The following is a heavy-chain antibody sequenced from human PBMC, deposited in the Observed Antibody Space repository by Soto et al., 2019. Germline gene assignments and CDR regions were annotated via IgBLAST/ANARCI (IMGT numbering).Heavy chain of an antibody. Sequence: QVQLVQSGAEVKKPGSSVKVSCKASGGTFSSYAISWVRQAPGQGLEWMGGIIPIFGTANYAQKFQGRVTITADESTSTAYMSLSSLRSEDTAVYYCASAHYDSSGYNTYYFDYWGQGTLVTVSS. D-gene: IGHD3-22*01. J-gene: IGHJ4*02. CDR3: ASAHYDSSGYNTYYFDY. CDR2: IIPIFGTA. CDR1: GGTFSSYA. V-gene: IGHV1-69*12.